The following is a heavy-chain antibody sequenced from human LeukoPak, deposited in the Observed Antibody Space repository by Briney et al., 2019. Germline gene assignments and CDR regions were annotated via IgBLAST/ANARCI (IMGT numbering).Heavy chain of an antibody. D-gene: IGHD3-3*02. CDR2: IKQDGSEK. CDR3: ARDSRISRFLDY. CDR1: GFTFSSYS. J-gene: IGHJ4*02. Sequence: PGGSLRLSCAASGFTFSSYSMNWVRQAPGKGLEWVANIKQDGSEKYYVDSVKGRFTISRDNAKNSLYLQMNSLRAEDTAVYYCARDSRISRFLDYWGQGTLVTVSS. V-gene: IGHV3-7*01.